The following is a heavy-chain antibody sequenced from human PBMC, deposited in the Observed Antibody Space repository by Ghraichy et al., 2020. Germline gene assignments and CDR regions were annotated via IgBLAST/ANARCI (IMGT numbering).Heavy chain of an antibody. D-gene: IGHD3-22*01. CDR2: IYGDDDK. CDR1: GFSLSTSAVG. J-gene: IGHJ4*02. CDR3: AYRPRGSSGYQHFDY. Sequence: SGPTLVKPTQTLTLTCTFSGFSLSTSAVGVGWIRQPPGKALEWLALIYGDDDKRHSPSLKSRLTITKDTSKNQVVLTMTNMDPVDTATYYCAYRPRGSSGYQHFDYWGQGTLVTVSS. V-gene: IGHV2-5*02.